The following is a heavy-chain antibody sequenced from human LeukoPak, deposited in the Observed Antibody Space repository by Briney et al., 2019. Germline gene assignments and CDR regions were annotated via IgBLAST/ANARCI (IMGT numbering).Heavy chain of an antibody. CDR3: TTENDFWSGFDY. D-gene: IGHD3-3*01. CDR2: IKSKTDCGTT. V-gene: IGHV3-15*01. J-gene: IGHJ4*02. CDR1: GFTFSNAW. Sequence: GGSLRLSCVASGFTFSNAWMSWVRQTPGKGLEWGGRIKSKTDCGTTDYAAPVKGRFTISRDDSKNTLYLQMNSLKTEDTAVYYCTTENDFWSGFDYWGQGTLVTVSS.